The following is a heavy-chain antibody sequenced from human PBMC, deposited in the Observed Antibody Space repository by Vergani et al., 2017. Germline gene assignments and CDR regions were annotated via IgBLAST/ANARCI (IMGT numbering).Heavy chain of an antibody. Sequence: KESGPVLVKPTETLTLTCTVSGFSLSNARMGVSWIRQPPGKGLEWIGEINHSGSTNYNPSLKSRVTISVDTSKNQFSLKLSSVTAADTAVYYWARGQRERYYMDVWGKGTTVTVSS. V-gene: IGHV4-4*02. CDR3: ARGQRERYYMDV. J-gene: IGHJ6*03. CDR2: INHSGST. CDR1: GFSLSNARMG. D-gene: IGHD2-2*01.